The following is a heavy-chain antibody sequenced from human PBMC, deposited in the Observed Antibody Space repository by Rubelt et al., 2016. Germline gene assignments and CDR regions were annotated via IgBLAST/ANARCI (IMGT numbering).Heavy chain of an antibody. CDR1: GFTFSSYW. D-gene: IGHD4-23*01. Sequence: EVQLVESGGGLVQPGGSLRLSCAASGFTFSSYWMHWVRQAPGKGLVWVSRIKSDGSSTSYADSVKGRFTISRDNAKNTLYLQMNSLGAEETAVYYCARDGSWGGKESAFDIWGQGKMVTVSS. J-gene: IGHJ3*02. CDR2: IKSDGSST. V-gene: IGHV3-74*01. CDR3: ARDGSWGGKESAFDI.